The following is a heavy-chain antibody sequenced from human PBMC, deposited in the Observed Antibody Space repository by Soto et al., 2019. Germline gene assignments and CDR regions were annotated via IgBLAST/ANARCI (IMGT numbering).Heavy chain of an antibody. CDR3: ARGRYGDY. CDR2: ISAHNGNT. J-gene: IGHJ4*02. Sequence: QVRLVQSGAEVKKPGASVKVSCKGSGYTFTSYGITWVRQAPGQGLEWMGWISAHNGNTNYAQKLQGRVTVTRDKSTSTAYMELRSLSSDDTAVYYCARGRYGDYWGQGALVTVSS. V-gene: IGHV1-18*01. CDR1: GYTFTSYG. D-gene: IGHD1-1*01.